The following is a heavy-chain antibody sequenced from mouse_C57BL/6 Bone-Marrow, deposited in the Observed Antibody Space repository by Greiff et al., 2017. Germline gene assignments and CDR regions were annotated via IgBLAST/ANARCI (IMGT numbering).Heavy chain of an antibody. Sequence: QVQLKQPGAELVMPGASVKLSCKASGYTFTSYWMHWVKQRPGQGLEWIGEIDPSDSYTNYNQKFKGKSTLTVDKSSSTAYMQLSSLTSEDSAVYYCASSYYGSRYWYFDVWGTGTTVTVSS. D-gene: IGHD1-1*01. CDR3: ASSYYGSRYWYFDV. V-gene: IGHV1-69*01. CDR2: IDPSDSYT. CDR1: GYTFTSYW. J-gene: IGHJ1*03.